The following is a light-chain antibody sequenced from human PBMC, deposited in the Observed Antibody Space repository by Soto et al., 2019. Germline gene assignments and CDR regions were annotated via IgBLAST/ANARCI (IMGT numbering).Light chain of an antibody. CDR1: QGIRND. CDR2: AAS. Sequence: AIQMTQSPSSLSASVGDRVTVTCRASQGIRNDLFWYQQKPGKAPKLLIYAASSLKSGVPSRFSGSGSGTDFTLTISSMQPEDFATYYCLRDYNYPGTFGQGAKVEIK. V-gene: IGKV1-6*01. J-gene: IGKJ1*01. CDR3: LRDYNYPGT.